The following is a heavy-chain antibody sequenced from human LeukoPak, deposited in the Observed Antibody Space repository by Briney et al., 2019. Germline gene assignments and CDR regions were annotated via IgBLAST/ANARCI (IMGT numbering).Heavy chain of an antibody. Sequence: GASVKVSCKASGYTFTSYGISWVRQAPGQGLEWMGWISAYNGNTNYAQKLQGRVTMTTDTSTSTAYMELRSLRSDDTAVYYCARSSFGVVTPRDFIDYWGQGTLVTVSS. J-gene: IGHJ4*02. V-gene: IGHV1-18*01. CDR3: ARSSFGVVTPRDFIDY. D-gene: IGHD3-3*01. CDR2: ISAYNGNT. CDR1: GYTFTSYG.